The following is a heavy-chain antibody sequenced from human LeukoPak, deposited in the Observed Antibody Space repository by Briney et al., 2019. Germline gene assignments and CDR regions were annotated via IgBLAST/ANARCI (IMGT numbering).Heavy chain of an antibody. CDR2: INPSGGST. CDR3: GRDGVAASVYYYYYYMDV. V-gene: IGHV1-46*01. Sequence: GASLKVSCKASGYTFTSYYMHWVRQSPGQGLEWMGIINPSGGSTSYAQKCQGRVTMTRDMSTSTVYMELSSLRSEDTAVYYCGRDGVAASVYYYYYYMDVWGKGTTVTVSS. CDR1: GYTFTSYY. D-gene: IGHD6-13*01. J-gene: IGHJ6*03.